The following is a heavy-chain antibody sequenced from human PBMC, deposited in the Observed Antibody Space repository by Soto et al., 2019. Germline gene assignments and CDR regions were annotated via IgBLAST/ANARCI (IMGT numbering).Heavy chain of an antibody. J-gene: IGHJ4*02. CDR2: IYYSGRT. V-gene: IGHV4-59*12. D-gene: IGHD6-25*01. CDR1: GGSIRSYN. Sequence: SETLSLTCTVSGGSIRSYNWIWVRQPPGKGLEWIGYIYYSGRTTSTPSLKSRATISLDTPKTQFSLKVSSVTAADTAVYYCARGETQRQRDHGGQETLVTVPS. CDR3: ARGETQRQRDH.